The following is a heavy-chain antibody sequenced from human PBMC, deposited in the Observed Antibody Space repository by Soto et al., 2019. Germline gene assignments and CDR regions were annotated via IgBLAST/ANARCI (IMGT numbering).Heavy chain of an antibody. V-gene: IGHV4-30-4*01. CDR3: ARVNTTDYYYYGMDV. J-gene: IGHJ6*02. Sequence: SETLSLTCTVSGGSISSGDYYWSWIRQPPGKGLEWIGYIYYSGSTCYNPSLKSRVTISVDTSKNQFSLKLSSVTAADTAVYYCARVNTTDYYYYGMDVWGQGTTVTVSS. D-gene: IGHD4-4*01. CDR2: IYYSGST. CDR1: GGSISSGDYY.